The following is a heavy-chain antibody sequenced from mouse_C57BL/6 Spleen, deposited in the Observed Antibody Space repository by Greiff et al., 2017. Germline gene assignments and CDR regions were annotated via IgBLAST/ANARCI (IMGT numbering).Heavy chain of an antibody. CDR2: IYPGDGDT. Sequence: QVQLQQSGAELVKPGASVKISCKASGYAFSSYWMNWVKQRPGKGLEWIGQIYPGDGDTNYNGKFKGKATLTADKSSSTAYMQLSRLTSEDSAVYFCARPPYYYGSSYEDYYAMDYWGQGTSVTVSS. D-gene: IGHD1-1*01. CDR1: GYAFSSYW. J-gene: IGHJ4*01. CDR3: ARPPYYYGSSYEDYYAMDY. V-gene: IGHV1-80*01.